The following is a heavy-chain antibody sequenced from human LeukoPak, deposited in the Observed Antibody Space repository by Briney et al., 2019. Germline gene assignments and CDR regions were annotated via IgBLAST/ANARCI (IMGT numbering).Heavy chain of an antibody. Sequence: PSETLSLTCTVSGGSIRSSYYYWGWIRQPPGKGLEWIGYIYYSGSTYYNPSLKSRVTISVDTSKNQFSLKLSSVTAADTAVYYCAREVGGYWGMDVWGQGTTVTVSS. D-gene: IGHD2-21*01. J-gene: IGHJ6*02. CDR3: AREVGGYWGMDV. CDR1: GGSIRSSYYY. CDR2: IYYSGST. V-gene: IGHV4-30-4*08.